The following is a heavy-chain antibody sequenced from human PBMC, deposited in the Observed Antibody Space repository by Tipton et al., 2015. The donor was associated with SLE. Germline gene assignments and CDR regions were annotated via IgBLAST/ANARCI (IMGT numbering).Heavy chain of an antibody. CDR3: ARSLKGAFDM. V-gene: IGHV4-59*11. CDR2: ISNSGST. CDR1: GDSTTSRY. J-gene: IGHJ3*02. Sequence: TLSLTCTVSGDSTTSRYWNWIRQAPGKGLEYIGYISNSGSTNYNPSLKSRVTISLDMSKNHFSLTLSSVTAADTAVYYCARSLKGAFDMWGQGTMVTVSS.